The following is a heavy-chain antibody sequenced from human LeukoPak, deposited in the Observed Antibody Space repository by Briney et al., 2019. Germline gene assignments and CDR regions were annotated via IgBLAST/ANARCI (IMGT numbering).Heavy chain of an antibody. J-gene: IGHJ4*02. V-gene: IGHV4-59*01. CDR3: ARERSSGYYFVDN. Sequence: SETLSLTCTVSGASISSYYWSWIRQPPGKGVEYIGYIYYGGSTKYNPSLKSRVTISVDTSKNQFSLKLNSLTAADTAVYCCARERSSGYYFVDNWGQGTLVTVSS. D-gene: IGHD3-22*01. CDR1: GASISSYY. CDR2: IYYGGST.